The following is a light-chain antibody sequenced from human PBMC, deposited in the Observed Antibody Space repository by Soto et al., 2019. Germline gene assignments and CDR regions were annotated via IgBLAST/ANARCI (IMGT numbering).Light chain of an antibody. CDR3: HSYDTTVTGEV. Sequence: QSVLTQPPSVSGAPGQRVTISCTGNSSNIGAGYDVHWYQQLPGTAPKLLIFGNRNRPSGVPDRFSGSKSGSSTSLAITGLQAEDEADYYCHSYDTTVTGEVFGGGTQLTVL. CDR2: GNR. V-gene: IGLV1-40*01. J-gene: IGLJ3*02. CDR1: SSNIGAGYD.